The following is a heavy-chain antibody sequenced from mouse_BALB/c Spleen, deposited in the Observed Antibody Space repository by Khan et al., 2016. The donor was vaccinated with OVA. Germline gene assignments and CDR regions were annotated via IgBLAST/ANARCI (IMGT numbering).Heavy chain of an antibody. CDR3: ARDYFGNGYFDY. CDR2: ISYDGSN. Sequence: QLEESGPGLVKPSQSLSLTCSVTGYSITSGYNWNWIRQFPGNKLEWMGYISYDGSNNYNPSLKNRISITRDTSKNQFFLKLNSVTTEDTATYDCARDYFGNGYFDYWGQGTTLTVSS. J-gene: IGHJ2*01. V-gene: IGHV3-6*02. CDR1: GYSITSGYN. D-gene: IGHD1-1*01.